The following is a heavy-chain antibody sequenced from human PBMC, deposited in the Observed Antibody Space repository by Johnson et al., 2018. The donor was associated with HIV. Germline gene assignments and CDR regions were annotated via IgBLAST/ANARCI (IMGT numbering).Heavy chain of an antibody. V-gene: IGHV3-66*02. CDR2: IYTSGDT. Sequence: VQVVESGGDLVQPGGSLRLSCAASGFTVSNNYVSWVRQAPGKGLEWVSVIYTSGDTYYAASVRGRFAISRDNSKNTVYLQMSSLRVEDTAIYHCARDLMVGPTRTGSFDIWGQGTMVTVSS. J-gene: IGHJ3*02. D-gene: IGHD1-26*01. CDR1: GFTVSNNY. CDR3: ARDLMVGPTRTGSFDI.